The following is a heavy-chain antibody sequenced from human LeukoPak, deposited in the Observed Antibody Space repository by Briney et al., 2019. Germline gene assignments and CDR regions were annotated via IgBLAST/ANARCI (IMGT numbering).Heavy chain of an antibody. Sequence: KPSETLSLTCAVYGGSFSGYYWSWIRQPPGKGLEWIGEINHSGSTNYNPSLKSRVTISVDTSKNQFSLKLSSVTAADTAVYYCARRALLWFEVINWFDPWGQGTLVTVSS. CDR1: GGSFSGYY. V-gene: IGHV4-34*01. D-gene: IGHD3-10*01. CDR2: INHSGST. CDR3: ARRALLWFEVINWFDP. J-gene: IGHJ5*02.